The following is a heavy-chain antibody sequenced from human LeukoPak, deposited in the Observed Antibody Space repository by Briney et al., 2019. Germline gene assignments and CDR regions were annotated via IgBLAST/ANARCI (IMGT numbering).Heavy chain of an antibody. Sequence: SETLSLTCTVSGGSISSFYWSWIRQCPGKGLVWIAYISDSGSTNYKSSLKSRVTISIDTSRNQFSLNLTSVTPADTAVYYCSRWGAVNGFDIWGQGTMVTVSS. CDR3: SRWGAVNGFDI. V-gene: IGHV4-59*01. CDR2: ISDSGST. D-gene: IGHD3-16*01. CDR1: GGSISSFY. J-gene: IGHJ3*02.